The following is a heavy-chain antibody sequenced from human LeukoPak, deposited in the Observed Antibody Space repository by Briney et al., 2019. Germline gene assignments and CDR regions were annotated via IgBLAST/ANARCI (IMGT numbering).Heavy chain of an antibody. CDR1: GYTFTSYG. V-gene: IGHV1-18*01. J-gene: IGHJ3*02. Sequence: ASVKVSCKASGYTFTSYGISWVRQAPGQGLEWMGWISAYNGNTNYAQKLQGRVTMTTDTSTSTAYMELRSLRSDDTAVYYCARDYVSGDRYGSGWYGHAFDIWGQGTMVTVSS. CDR3: ARDYVSGDRYGSGWYGHAFDI. CDR2: ISAYNGNT. D-gene: IGHD6-19*01.